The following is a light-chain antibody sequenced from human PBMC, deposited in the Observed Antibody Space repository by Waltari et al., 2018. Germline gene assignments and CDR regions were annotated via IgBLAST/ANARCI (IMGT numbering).Light chain of an antibody. V-gene: IGKV3-15*01. Sequence: ETVVTQSPATLSVSPGERATLSCRTSPSIGFNLAWYQQKPGQAPRLLIYHASTRATGIPARFSDSGSETEFTLTISGLQSEDFAVYYCQQYNRWPPGTFGQGTKVEI. CDR3: QQYNRWPPGT. J-gene: IGKJ1*01. CDR1: PSIGFN. CDR2: HAS.